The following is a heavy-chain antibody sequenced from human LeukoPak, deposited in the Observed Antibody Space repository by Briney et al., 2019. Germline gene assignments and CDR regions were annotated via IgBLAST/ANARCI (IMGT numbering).Heavy chain of an antibody. CDR3: ARDLYLNYYDSSGPLDY. D-gene: IGHD3-22*01. CDR1: GGSISSYY. CDR2: IYTSGST. V-gene: IGHV4-4*07. J-gene: IGHJ4*02. Sequence: SETLSLTCTVSGGSISSYYWSWIRQPAGKGLEWIGRIYTSGSTNYNPSLKSRVTMSVDTSKNQFTLKLSSVTAADTAVYYCARDLYLNYYDSSGPLDYWGQGTLVTVSS.